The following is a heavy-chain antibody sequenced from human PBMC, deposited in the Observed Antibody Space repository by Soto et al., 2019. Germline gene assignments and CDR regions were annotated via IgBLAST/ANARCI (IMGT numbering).Heavy chain of an antibody. CDR1: GGTFRSYS. J-gene: IGHJ6*02. Sequence: GASVKVSCKASGGTFRSYSISWVRQAPGQGLEWMGGIIPIFDITNYAQKFQGRVTITADESTSTAYMELSSLGSGDTAVYYCARPDEGGYSSNHHYYYALDVWGQGTTVTVSS. V-gene: IGHV1-69*13. CDR2: IIPIFDIT. D-gene: IGHD3-22*01. CDR3: ARPDEGGYSSNHHYYYALDV.